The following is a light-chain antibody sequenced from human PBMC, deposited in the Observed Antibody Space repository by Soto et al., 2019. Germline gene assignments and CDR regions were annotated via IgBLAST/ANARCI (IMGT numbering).Light chain of an antibody. V-gene: IGLV1-44*01. CDR3: AAWDGSLNHIL. Sequence: QSVLTQPPSASGTPGQGVAISCSGSSSNMGSNTVNWYQHLPGTAPKLLIYNDNQRPSGVPDRFFGSKSGTSASLAITGLXSEDEADYYCAAWDGSLNHILFGGGTKVTVL. J-gene: IGLJ2*01. CDR2: NDN. CDR1: SSNMGSNT.